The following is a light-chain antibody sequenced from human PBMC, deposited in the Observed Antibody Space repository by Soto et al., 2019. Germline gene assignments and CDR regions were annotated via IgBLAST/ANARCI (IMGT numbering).Light chain of an antibody. CDR1: QSIDTF. Sequence: DIQMTQSPSSLSASVGDRVTITCRASQSIDTFLNWYQQKPGKAPTLLIYSASNLQSGVPSRFSGSGSGTDFTFTISSLQPEDFATYFCQQSYTTPITFGQGTRLEIK. CDR2: SAS. J-gene: IGKJ5*01. CDR3: QQSYTTPIT. V-gene: IGKV1-39*01.